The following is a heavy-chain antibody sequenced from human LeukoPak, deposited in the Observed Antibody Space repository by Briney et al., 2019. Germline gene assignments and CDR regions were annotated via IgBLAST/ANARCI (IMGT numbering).Heavy chain of an antibody. J-gene: IGHJ4*02. V-gene: IGHV1-46*01. CDR3: ARGYCSGGSCYRLDY. D-gene: IGHD2-15*01. CDR1: GYTFTNYY. CDR2: IIPSDGFT. Sequence: GASVKVSCKASGYTFTNYYIHWVRQAPGQGLEWMGMIIPSDGFTTYAQKFQGRVTMTRDVSTSTVYMELSSLRSEDTAVYYCARGYCSGGSCYRLDYWGQGTLVTVSS.